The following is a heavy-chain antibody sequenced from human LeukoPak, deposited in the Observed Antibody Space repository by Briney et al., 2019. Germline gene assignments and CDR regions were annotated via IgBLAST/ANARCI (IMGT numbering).Heavy chain of an antibody. CDR1: GGSFSGYY. D-gene: IGHD3-10*01. CDR2: IDHSGST. Sequence: PSETLSLTCAVYGGSFSGYYWSWIRQPPGKGLEWIGEIDHSGSTNYNPSLKSRVTISVDTPKNQFSLKLSSVTAADTAVYYCASRRITMVRGVNWFDPWGQGTLVTVSS. V-gene: IGHV4-34*01. CDR3: ASRRITMVRGVNWFDP. J-gene: IGHJ5*02.